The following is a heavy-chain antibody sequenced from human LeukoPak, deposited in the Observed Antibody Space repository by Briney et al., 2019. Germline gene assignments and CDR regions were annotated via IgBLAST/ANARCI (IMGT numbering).Heavy chain of an antibody. J-gene: IGHJ4*02. Sequence: GGSLRLSCAASGFTFSTYWMHWVRQIPGKPPVWVSRTNEDGSITDYADSVQGRFTISRDNARNTLYLHMNSLRVEDTAYYYCARDLGGVGSDWGQGTLVTVSS. V-gene: IGHV3-74*01. CDR2: TNEDGSIT. D-gene: IGHD1-26*01. CDR1: GFTFSTYW. CDR3: ARDLGGVGSD.